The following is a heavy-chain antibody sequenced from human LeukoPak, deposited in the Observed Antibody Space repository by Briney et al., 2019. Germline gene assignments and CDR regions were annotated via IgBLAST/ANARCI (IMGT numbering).Heavy chain of an antibody. J-gene: IGHJ4*02. V-gene: IGHV4-30-2*01. Sequence: RPSQTLSLTCAVSGGSISRGGYAWSWIRQPPGKGLEWIGYVYHSGSTYYNPSLKSRSTISVDRSKNQFSLKLSSVPAADTAVYYCARGGYYYDSSGYYSFDYWGQGTLVTVSS. CDR3: ARGGYYYDSSGYYSFDY. D-gene: IGHD3-22*01. CDR1: GGSISRGGYA. CDR2: VYHSGST.